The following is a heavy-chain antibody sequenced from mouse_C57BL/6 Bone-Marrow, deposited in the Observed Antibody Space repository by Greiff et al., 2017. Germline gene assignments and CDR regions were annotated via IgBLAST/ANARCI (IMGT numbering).Heavy chain of an antibody. V-gene: IGHV1-64*01. Sequence: QVQLKQPGAELVKPGASVKLSCKASGYTFTSYWMHWVKQRPGQGLEWIGMIHPNSGSTNYNEKFKSKATLTVDKSSSTAYMQLSSLTSEDSAVYYCARVPYYYGSSSYWGQGTTLTVSS. CDR1: GYTFTSYW. D-gene: IGHD1-1*01. CDR3: ARVPYYYGSSSY. J-gene: IGHJ2*01. CDR2: IHPNSGST.